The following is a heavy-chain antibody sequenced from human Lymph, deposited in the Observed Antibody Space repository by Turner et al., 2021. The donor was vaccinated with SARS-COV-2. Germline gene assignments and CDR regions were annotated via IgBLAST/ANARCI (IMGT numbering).Heavy chain of an antibody. V-gene: IGHV4-59*01. Sequence: QVQLPESGPRLVKPLGTLSLTCTVSGGSMNSNSWSWIRQPPGKRLEWIGYIYYRGSTNYNPHLEIRVTISVDTSRNQFSLNLTSVTAADTSIYYCARETGNNWVDPWGQGTLVTVSS. CDR2: IYYRGST. J-gene: IGHJ5*02. D-gene: IGHD3-9*01. CDR3: ARETGNNWVDP. CDR1: GGSMNSNS.